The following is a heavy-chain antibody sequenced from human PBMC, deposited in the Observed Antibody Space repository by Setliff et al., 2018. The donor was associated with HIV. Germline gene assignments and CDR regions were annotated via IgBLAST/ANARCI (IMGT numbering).Heavy chain of an antibody. Sequence: SETLSLTCTVSGGSISSGSYYWSWIRQPAGKGLEWIGRIYTSGSTNYNPSLKSRVTISVDTSKNQFSLKLSSVTAADTAMYYCARHRIVKAYYYYMDVWGKGTTVTVSS. CDR1: GGSISSGSYY. J-gene: IGHJ6*03. CDR3: ARHRIVKAYYYYMDV. CDR2: IYTSGST. V-gene: IGHV4-61*02. D-gene: IGHD3-16*02.